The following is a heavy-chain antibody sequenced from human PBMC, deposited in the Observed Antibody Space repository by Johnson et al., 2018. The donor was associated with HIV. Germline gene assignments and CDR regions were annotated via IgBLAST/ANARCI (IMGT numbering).Heavy chain of an antibody. J-gene: IGHJ3*02. CDR1: GFTFSSYW. Sequence: VQLVESGGGLVQPGGSLRLSCAASGFTFSSYWMSWVRQAPGKGLEWVANIKEDGSEKDYVDSVKGRFTISRDNPKNSLYLQMNSLSAEDTAVYYCARDQSEVDAFDIWGQGTMVTVSS. CDR2: IKEDGSEK. CDR3: ARDQSEVDAFDI. V-gene: IGHV3-7*01.